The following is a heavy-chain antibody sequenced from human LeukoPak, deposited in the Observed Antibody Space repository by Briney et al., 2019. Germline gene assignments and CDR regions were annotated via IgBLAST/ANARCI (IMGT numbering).Heavy chain of an antibody. D-gene: IGHD6-6*01. CDR1: GGSISSSSNY. CDR3: ARHNVSSSSLDY. CDR2: IYYSGST. J-gene: IGHJ4*02. Sequence: PSETLSLTCSVSGGSISSSSNYWGWIRQPPGKGLEWIGSIYYSGSTYYNPSLKSRVTISVDTSKNQFSLKLSSVTAADTAVYYCARHNVSSSSLDYWGQGTLVTVSS. V-gene: IGHV4-39*01.